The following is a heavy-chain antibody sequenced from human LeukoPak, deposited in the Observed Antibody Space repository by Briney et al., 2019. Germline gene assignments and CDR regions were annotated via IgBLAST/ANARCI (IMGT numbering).Heavy chain of an antibody. Sequence: SETLSLTCTVSGGSISSSSYYWGWIRQPPGKGLEWIGSIYYSGSTYYNPSLKSRVTISVDTSKNQFSLKLSSVTATDTAVYFCARGGSSSVPYWGQGTLVTVSS. CDR2: IYYSGST. CDR1: GGSISSSSYY. CDR3: ARGGSSSVPY. V-gene: IGHV4-39*07. J-gene: IGHJ4*02. D-gene: IGHD6-6*01.